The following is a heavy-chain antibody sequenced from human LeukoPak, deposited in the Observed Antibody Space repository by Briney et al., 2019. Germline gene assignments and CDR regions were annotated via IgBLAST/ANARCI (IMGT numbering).Heavy chain of an antibody. Sequence: PGGSLRLSCAASGFTVSSNYMSWVRQAPGKGLEWVSVIYSGGSTYYADSVKGRVTISRDNSKNTLYLQMNSLRAEDTAVYYCAGPFIAVADDYWGQGTLATVSS. V-gene: IGHV3-66*01. CDR2: IYSGGST. J-gene: IGHJ4*02. CDR1: GFTVSSNY. D-gene: IGHD6-19*01. CDR3: AGPFIAVADDY.